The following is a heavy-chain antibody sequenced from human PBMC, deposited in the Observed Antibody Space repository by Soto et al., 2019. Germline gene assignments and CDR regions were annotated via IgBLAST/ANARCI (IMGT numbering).Heavy chain of an antibody. D-gene: IGHD3-3*01. CDR1: GYTFTSYA. Sequence: QVQLVQSGAEVKKPGASVKVSCKASGYTFTSYAMHWVRQAPGQRLEWMGWINAGNGNTKYSQKFQGRVTITRDTSASTAYMELSSLRSEDTAVYYCARVNRITIFGVVSYTFDYWGQGTLVTVSS. CDR2: INAGNGNT. CDR3: ARVNRITIFGVVSYTFDY. J-gene: IGHJ4*02. V-gene: IGHV1-3*01.